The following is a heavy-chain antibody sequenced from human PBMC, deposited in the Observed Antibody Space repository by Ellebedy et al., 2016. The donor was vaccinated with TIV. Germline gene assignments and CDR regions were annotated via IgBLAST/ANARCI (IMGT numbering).Heavy chain of an antibody. Sequence: ASVKVSCXASGYTFTSYGISWVRQAPGQGLEWMGWIGAYNGNTNYAQKLQGRVTMTTDTSTSTAYMELRSLRSDDTAVYYCAKDSSGYYPDYWGQGTLVTVSS. J-gene: IGHJ4*02. V-gene: IGHV1-18*01. D-gene: IGHD3-22*01. CDR3: AKDSSGYYPDY. CDR1: GYTFTSYG. CDR2: IGAYNGNT.